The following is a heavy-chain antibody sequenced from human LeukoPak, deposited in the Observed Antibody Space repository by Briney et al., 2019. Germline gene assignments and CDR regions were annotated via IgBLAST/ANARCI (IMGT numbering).Heavy chain of an antibody. CDR3: VRDGGTDWYDP. D-gene: IGHD3-16*01. CDR1: GFTITDYW. CDR2: IKPDGVET. Sequence: PGGSLRLSCAASGFTITDYWMTWVRQAPGRGLEWVANIKPDGVETSYVDSVKGRFTISRDNANNSVFLQMNSLRVEDTATYYCVRDGGTDWYDPWGQGSLVSVSS. V-gene: IGHV3-7*03. J-gene: IGHJ5*02.